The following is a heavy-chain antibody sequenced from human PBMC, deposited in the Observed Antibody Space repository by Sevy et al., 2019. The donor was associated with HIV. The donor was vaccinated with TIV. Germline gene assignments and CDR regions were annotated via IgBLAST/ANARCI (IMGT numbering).Heavy chain of an antibody. CDR1: GFTFSSYD. V-gene: IGHV3-13*01. CDR2: IGTAGDT. J-gene: IGHJ3*02. D-gene: IGHD1-1*01. CDR3: AREGTGRGAFDI. Sequence: GGSLRLSCAASGFTFSSYDMHWVRQATGKGLEWVSAIGTAGDTYYPGSVKGRFTISRENAKNSLYLQMNSLRAGDTAVYYCAREGTGRGAFDIWGQGTMLTVSS.